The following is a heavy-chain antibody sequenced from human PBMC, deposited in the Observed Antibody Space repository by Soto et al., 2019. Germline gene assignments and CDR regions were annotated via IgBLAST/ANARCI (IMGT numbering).Heavy chain of an antibody. V-gene: IGHV4-59*01. J-gene: IGHJ5*02. CDR3: ARGYNDFWSGYFTWFDP. Sequence: SETLSLTCTVSGGSISSYYWSWIRQPPGKGLEWIGYIYSSGSTDYNPSLKSRVTISLDTSKNQFSLKLSSVTAADTAVYYCARGYNDFWSGYFTWFDPWGQGTLVTVS. CDR2: IYSSGST. D-gene: IGHD3-3*01. CDR1: GGSISSYY.